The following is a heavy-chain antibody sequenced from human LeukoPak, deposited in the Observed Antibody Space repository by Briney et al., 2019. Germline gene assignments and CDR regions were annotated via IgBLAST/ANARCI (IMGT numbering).Heavy chain of an antibody. CDR1: GFTFSSYS. D-gene: IGHD5-24*01. V-gene: IGHV3-21*01. Sequence: PGGSLRLSCAASGFTFSSYSMNWVRQAPGKGLEWVSSISGSSVYIYYADSVQGRFTISRDNAEKSLFLQMNSLRAEDTAVYYCVRAMEMTTIGPGYWGQGTLVTVSS. CDR3: VRAMEMTTIGPGY. J-gene: IGHJ4*02. CDR2: ISGSSVYI.